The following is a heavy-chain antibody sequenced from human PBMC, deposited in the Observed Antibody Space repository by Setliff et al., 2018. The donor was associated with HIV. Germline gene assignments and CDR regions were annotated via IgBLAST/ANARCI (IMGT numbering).Heavy chain of an antibody. CDR3: ESPSDYYENSGLDY. Sequence: SETLSLTCAVSGDSVSNDNYYWGWIRQPPGKGLEWIGSFHYGGTPNYNPSLRGRVDISIDTSKNHFSLRLTSVTAADTAAYYCESPSDYYENSGLDYWGQGKLVTVSS. J-gene: IGHJ4*02. D-gene: IGHD3-22*01. CDR2: FHYGGTP. V-gene: IGHV4-39*02. CDR1: GDSVSNDNYY.